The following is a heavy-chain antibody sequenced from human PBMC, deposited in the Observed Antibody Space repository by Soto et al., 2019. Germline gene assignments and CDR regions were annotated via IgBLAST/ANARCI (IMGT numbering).Heavy chain of an antibody. V-gene: IGHV1-8*01. D-gene: IGHD2-21*01. CDR3: ARGNPFNCAGFDV. CDR1: GYTFSDFD. CDR2: MNAKSGDT. Sequence: QAHLEQSGAEVKRPGASVKVSCKASGYTFSDFDINWLRQASGKGPEWMGWMNAKSGDTFFAQRFQGKFNMTWDTTLSTAYMEVGILAPDDTVIYYCARGNPFNCAGFDVWGQGTTVAASS. J-gene: IGHJ6*02.